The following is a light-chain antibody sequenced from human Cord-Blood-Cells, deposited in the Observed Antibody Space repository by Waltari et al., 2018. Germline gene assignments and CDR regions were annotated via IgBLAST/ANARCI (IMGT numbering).Light chain of an antibody. Sequence: IVMTQSPATLSVSPGERATLSGRASQSVSSNLAWYQQKPGQAPRLLIYGASTRATGIPARCSGSGSGTEFTLTISSLQSEDFAVYYCQQYNNWPYSFGQGTKLEIK. J-gene: IGKJ2*03. CDR3: QQYNNWPYS. V-gene: IGKV3D-15*01. CDR1: QSVSSN. CDR2: GAS.